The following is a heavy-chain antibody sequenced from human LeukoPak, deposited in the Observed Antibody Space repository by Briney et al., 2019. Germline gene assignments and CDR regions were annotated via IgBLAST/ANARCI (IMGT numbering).Heavy chain of an antibody. V-gene: IGHV3-30*04. CDR1: GFTFSSFP. Sequence: GGSLSLSCAASGFTFSSFPMHWVRQAPGKGLEWVAVISYDGRDKYYADSVKGRFTISRENSKKSMYLQMNSLRAEDTALYYCVRDGLPYYYDSSAYFQNWGQGTLVTVSS. CDR3: VRDGLPYYYDSSAYFQN. CDR2: ISYDGRDK. D-gene: IGHD3-22*01. J-gene: IGHJ4*02.